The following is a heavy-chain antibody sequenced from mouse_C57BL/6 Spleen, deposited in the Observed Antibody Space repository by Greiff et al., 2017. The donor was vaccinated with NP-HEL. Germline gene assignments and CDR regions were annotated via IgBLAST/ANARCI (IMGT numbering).Heavy chain of an antibody. V-gene: IGHV5-6*01. D-gene: IGHD1-1*01. CDR2: ISSGGSYT. CDR3: ARGTTVVAKYFDV. Sequence: EVQVVESGGDLVKPGGSLKLSCAASGFTFSSYGMSWVRQTPDKRLEWVATISSGGSYTYYPDSVKGRFTISRDNAKNTLYLQMSSLKSEDTAMYYCARGTTVVAKYFDVWGTGTTVTVSS. J-gene: IGHJ1*03. CDR1: GFTFSSYG.